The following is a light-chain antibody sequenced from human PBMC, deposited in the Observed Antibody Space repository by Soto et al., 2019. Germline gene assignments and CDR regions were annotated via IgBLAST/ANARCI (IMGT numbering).Light chain of an antibody. CDR1: QSIRHY. Sequence: DIQMTQSPPTLSASVGDRVTITCRASQSIRHYLAWYQQMPGKAPKLLIYGASTLQSGVPSRFSGSGSGTEFTLTISSLQPDDFGTYSCQRHNSYFQTFGQGTKV. CDR2: GAS. J-gene: IGKJ1*01. CDR3: QRHNSYFQT. V-gene: IGKV1-5*01.